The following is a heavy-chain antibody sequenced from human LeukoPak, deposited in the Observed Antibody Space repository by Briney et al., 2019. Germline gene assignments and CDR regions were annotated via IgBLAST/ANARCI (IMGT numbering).Heavy chain of an antibody. CDR1: GGSVSSTNW. D-gene: IGHD6-25*01. CDR3: AREGGFYRPLDY. J-gene: IGHJ4*02. Sequence: SETLSLTCGVSGGSVSSTNWWTWIRQPPGKGLEWIGEVHLDGRTNFNPSLKSRLTISVDLSENHVSLKLTFVTAADTAVYYCAREGGFYRPLDYSGQGTLVTVSS. V-gene: IGHV4-4*02. CDR2: VHLDGRT.